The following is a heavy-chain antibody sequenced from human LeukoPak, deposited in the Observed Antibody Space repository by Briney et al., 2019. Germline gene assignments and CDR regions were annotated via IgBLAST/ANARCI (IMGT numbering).Heavy chain of an antibody. CDR2: IYPGGSDS. D-gene: IGHD2-15*01. J-gene: IGHJ3*02. V-gene: IGHV5-51*01. CDR3: ARQRGYCSGGSCYSYAFDI. CDR1: GYSFTSYW. Sequence: GESLKISCKGSGYSFTSYWIGWVRQMPGKGLEWIGMIYPGGSDSRYSPPFQGQVTISDDKSISTAYLQWSSLKASDTAMYYCARQRGYCSGGSCYSYAFDIWGQGTMVTVS.